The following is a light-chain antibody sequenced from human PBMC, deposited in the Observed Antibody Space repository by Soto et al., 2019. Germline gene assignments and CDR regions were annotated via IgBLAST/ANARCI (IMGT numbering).Light chain of an antibody. J-gene: IGLJ1*01. CDR2: DDS. Sequence: QSVLTQPPSVSAAPGQYVTTSCSGSSSNIGGNSVSWYQPLPGTAPKLLIYDDSKRASGIPDRFSGSKAGTSATLGITGFQTGDEADYYCGSWDSSLSAYVFGTGTNVTVL. V-gene: IGLV1-51*01. CDR1: SSNIGGNS. CDR3: GSWDSSLSAYV.